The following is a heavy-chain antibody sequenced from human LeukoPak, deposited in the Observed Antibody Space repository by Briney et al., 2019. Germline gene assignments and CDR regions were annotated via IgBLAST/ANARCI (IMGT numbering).Heavy chain of an antibody. CDR2: INPSGGST. CDR3: ARGASSGYSGSYQYYFDY. CDR1: GYTLTSYY. V-gene: IGHV1-46*01. J-gene: IGHJ4*02. Sequence: GASVKVSCKASGYTLTSYYMHWVRQAPGQGLEWMGIINPSGGSTSYAQKFQGRVTMTRDTSTSTVYMELSSLRSEDTAVYYCARGASSGYSGSYQYYFDYWGQGTLVTVSS. D-gene: IGHD1-26*01.